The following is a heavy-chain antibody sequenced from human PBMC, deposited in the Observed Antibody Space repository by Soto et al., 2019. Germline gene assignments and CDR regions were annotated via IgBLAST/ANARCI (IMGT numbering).Heavy chain of an antibody. J-gene: IGHJ4*02. CDR1: GYRFPTYG. D-gene: IGHD3-16*01. CDR2: FNPDNQNT. CDR3: ARVRFGDPFDF. Sequence: AASVKVSCKVSGYRFPTYGINWVRQAPGQGLEWVGWFNPDNQNTNYAQKFQDRVSLTTDSSTNTAYMELRDLRSDDTAVYYCARVRFGDPFDFWGQGSLVTVSS. V-gene: IGHV1-18*01.